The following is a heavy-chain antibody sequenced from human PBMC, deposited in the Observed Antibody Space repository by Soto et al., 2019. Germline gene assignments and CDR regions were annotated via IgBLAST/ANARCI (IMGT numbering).Heavy chain of an antibody. CDR3: ARFGRGRIRYCYYGMDV. D-gene: IGHD3-10*01. J-gene: IGHJ6*02. Sequence: PGESLKISCKGSGYSFTSYWIGWVRQMPGKGLEWMGIIYPGDSDTRYSPSFQGQVTISADKSISTAYLQWSSLKASDTAMYYCARFGRGRIRYCYYGMDVWGQGTTVTVSS. CDR1: GYSFTSYW. CDR2: IYPGDSDT. V-gene: IGHV5-51*01.